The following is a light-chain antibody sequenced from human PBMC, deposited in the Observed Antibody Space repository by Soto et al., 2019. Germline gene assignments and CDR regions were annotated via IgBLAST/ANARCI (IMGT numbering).Light chain of an antibody. CDR1: SSDVGGYNY. Sequence: QSALTRPPSASGSPGQSVTISCTGTSSDVGGYNYVYWYQQHPGKAPKLMIYEVTKWPSGVPDRFSGSKSGNTASLTVSGLQAEDEADYYCSSYADSNSYVFGTGTKLTVL. CDR3: SSYADSNSYV. V-gene: IGLV2-8*01. J-gene: IGLJ1*01. CDR2: EVT.